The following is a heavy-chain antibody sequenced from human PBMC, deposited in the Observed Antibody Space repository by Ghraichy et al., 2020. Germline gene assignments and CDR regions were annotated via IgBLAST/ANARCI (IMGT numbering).Heavy chain of an antibody. CDR2: IKSKTDGGTT. CDR1: GFTFSNAW. Sequence: GGSLRLSCAASGFTFSNAWMSWVRQAPGKGLEWVGRIKSKTDGGTTDYAAPVKGRFTISRDDSKNLLYLQMNSLKTEDTAVYYCTRLYCGGDCPHYYGMDVWGQGTTVTVSS. V-gene: IGHV3-15*01. J-gene: IGHJ6*02. D-gene: IGHD2-21*02. CDR3: TRLYCGGDCPHYYGMDV.